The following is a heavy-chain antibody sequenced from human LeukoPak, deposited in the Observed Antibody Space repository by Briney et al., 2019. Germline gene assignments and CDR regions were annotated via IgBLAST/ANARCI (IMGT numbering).Heavy chain of an antibody. J-gene: IGHJ4*02. CDR1: GFTFGNYA. CDR3: TKERNWRDFEY. Sequence: GGSLRLSFAASGFTFGNYAISWVRQAPGKGLEWVSAISGSGATTYYADSVRGRFSISRDNSRNTLYLQMNSLRAEDTAIYYCTKERNWRDFEYRGGGTLVTVSS. CDR2: ISGSGATT. V-gene: IGHV3-23*01. D-gene: IGHD1-1*01.